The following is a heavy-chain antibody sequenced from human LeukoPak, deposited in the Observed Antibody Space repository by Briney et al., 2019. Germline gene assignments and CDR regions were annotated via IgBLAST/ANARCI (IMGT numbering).Heavy chain of an antibody. CDR1: GFSLSTSGMC. D-gene: IGHD2-2*02. J-gene: IGHJ4*02. CDR3: ARGQRRNSCYINDY. CDR2: IDWDDDK. Sequence: SGPALMKPTQTLTLTFTFSGFSLSTSGMCVSWIRQPPAKALEWLARIDWDDDKYYISSLKTRLTISKDTCKNQVVLTMTNMDPVDTATYYCARGQRRNSCYINDYWGQGTLVTVSS. V-gene: IGHV2-70*11.